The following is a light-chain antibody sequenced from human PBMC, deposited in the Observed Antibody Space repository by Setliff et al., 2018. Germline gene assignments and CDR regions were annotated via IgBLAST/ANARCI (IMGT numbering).Light chain of an antibody. CDR3: SSYTSRTTLV. V-gene: IGLV2-14*01. CDR2: EVN. CDR1: SSDVGGYNY. J-gene: IGLJ1*01. Sequence: QSALTQPASVSGSPGQSITISCTGTSSDVGGYNYVSWYQHHPGKAPKLMIYEVNNRPSGVSNRFSGSKSGNTASLTISGLQAEDEADYYCSSYTSRTTLVFGTGTKVTVL.